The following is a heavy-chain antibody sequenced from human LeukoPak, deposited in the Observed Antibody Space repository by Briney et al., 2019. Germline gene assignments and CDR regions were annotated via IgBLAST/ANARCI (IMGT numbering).Heavy chain of an antibody. J-gene: IGHJ3*02. V-gene: IGHV1-18*01. CDR3: ARDFTSQFLDAFDI. Sequence: GASVKVSCKASGYTFTSYGISWVRQAPGQGLEWMGWISAYNGNTNYAQKLQGRVTMTTDTSTSTAYMELRSRRSDDTAVYYCARDFTSQFLDAFDIWGQGTMVTVSS. D-gene: IGHD4-11*01. CDR1: GYTFTSYG. CDR2: ISAYNGNT.